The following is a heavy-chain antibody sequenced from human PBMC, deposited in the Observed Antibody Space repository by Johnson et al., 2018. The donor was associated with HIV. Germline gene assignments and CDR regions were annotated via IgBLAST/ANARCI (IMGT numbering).Heavy chain of an antibody. J-gene: IGHJ3*02. CDR2: IYSKTDGGTT. Sequence: EVQLVESGGGLVKPGGSLRLSCAASGFTFINAWMSWVRQAPGTGLEWVGRIYSKTDGGTTDYAAPVKGRFTLSRDDSKNTLFLQMNSLKTEDTALYYCTAHYRNAFDIWGQGTMVTVSS. CDR3: TAHYRNAFDI. D-gene: IGHD1-26*01. V-gene: IGHV3-15*01. CDR1: GFTFINAW.